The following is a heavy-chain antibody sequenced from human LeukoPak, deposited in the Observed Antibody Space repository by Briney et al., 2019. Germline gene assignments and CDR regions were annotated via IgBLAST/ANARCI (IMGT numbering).Heavy chain of an antibody. J-gene: IGHJ4*02. V-gene: IGHV3-23*01. D-gene: IGHD7-27*01. Sequence: PGGSLRLSCAASGFTFSSYGMSWVRQAPGKGLEWVSGVSGSGDLTYYADSVKGRFTISRDNSKNTLDLQMNSLRAEDTAVYYCARVNWARLDYWGQGALVTVSS. CDR1: GFTFSSYG. CDR3: ARVNWARLDY. CDR2: VSGSGDLT.